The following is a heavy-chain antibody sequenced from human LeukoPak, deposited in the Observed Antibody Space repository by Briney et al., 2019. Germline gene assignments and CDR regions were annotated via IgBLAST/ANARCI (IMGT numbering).Heavy chain of an antibody. D-gene: IGHD4-17*01. CDR1: GFTVSSNY. V-gene: IGHV3-53*01. CDR2: IYSGGST. Sequence: PGGSLRLSCAASGFTVSSNYMSWVRQAPGKGLEWVSVIYSGGSTYYADSVKGRFTISRDNSKITLYLQMNSLRAEDTAVYYCARMSFHDYGDYYFDYWGQGTLVTVSS. J-gene: IGHJ4*02. CDR3: ARMSFHDYGDYYFDY.